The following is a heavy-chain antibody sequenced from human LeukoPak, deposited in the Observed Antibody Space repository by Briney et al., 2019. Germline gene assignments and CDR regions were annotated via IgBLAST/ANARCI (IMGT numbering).Heavy chain of an antibody. Sequence: PGGSLRLSCAGSGFSFSSYSMNWVRQAPGRGLEWVSYISSSSSTIYYADSVKGRFTISRDNAKNSLYLQMNSLRAEDTAVYYCARVGLATPILYYYMDVWGKGTTVTVSS. CDR1: GFSFSSYS. D-gene: IGHD3-16*01. CDR2: ISSSSSTI. CDR3: ARVGLATPILYYYMDV. V-gene: IGHV3-48*04. J-gene: IGHJ6*03.